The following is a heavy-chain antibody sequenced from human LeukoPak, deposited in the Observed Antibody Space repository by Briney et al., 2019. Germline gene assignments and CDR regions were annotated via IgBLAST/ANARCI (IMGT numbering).Heavy chain of an antibody. D-gene: IGHD5-12*01. V-gene: IGHV3-23*01. CDR3: AAIVATYY. CDR1: GFTFSDAW. CDR2: ISGSGGST. J-gene: IGHJ4*02. Sequence: GGSLRLSCAASGFTFSDAWMIWVRQAPGKGLEWVSAISGSGGSTYYADSVKGRFTISRDNSKNTLYLQMNSLRAEDTAVYYCAAIVATYYWGQGTLVTVSS.